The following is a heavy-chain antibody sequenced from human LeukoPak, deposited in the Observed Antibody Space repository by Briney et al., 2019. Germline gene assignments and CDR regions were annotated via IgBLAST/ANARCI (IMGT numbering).Heavy chain of an antibody. CDR2: INHSGST. CDR1: GGSFSGYY. Sequence: SETLSLTCAVYGGSFSGYYWSWIRQPPGKGLEWIGEINHSGSTNYNPSLKSRVTVSVDTSKNQFSLKLSSVTAADTAVYYYAGGRHYYNGRGYRRRMRGYSFAYGAQGPLVPVSS. J-gene: IGHJ4*02. V-gene: IGHV4-34*01. D-gene: IGHD3-22*01. CDR3: AGGRHYYNGRGYRRRMRGYSFAY.